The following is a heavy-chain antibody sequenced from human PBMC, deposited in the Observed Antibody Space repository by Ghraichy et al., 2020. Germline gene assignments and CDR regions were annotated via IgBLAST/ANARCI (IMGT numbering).Heavy chain of an antibody. V-gene: IGHV3-74*01. Sequence: GGSLRLSCAASGFTFSSYWMHWVRQAPGKGLVWVSRINSDGSSTSYADSVKGRFTISRDNAKNTLYLQMNSLRAEDTAVYYCARSTGYSSGWSPRGVAFDIWGQGTMVTVSS. J-gene: IGHJ3*02. CDR2: INSDGSST. CDR1: GFTFSSYW. CDR3: ARSTGYSSGWSPRGVAFDI. D-gene: IGHD6-19*01.